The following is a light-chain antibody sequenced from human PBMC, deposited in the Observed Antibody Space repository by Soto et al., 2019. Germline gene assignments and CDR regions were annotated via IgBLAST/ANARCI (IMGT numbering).Light chain of an antibody. CDR1: SSDVGGYNY. CDR2: EVS. J-gene: IGLJ2*01. V-gene: IGLV2-14*01. CDR3: SSYTSSYTLVGVV. Sequence: QSVLTQPASVSGSPGQSITISCTGTSSDVGGYNYVSWYQQHPGKAPKVMIYEVSNRPSGVSNRFSGSKSGNTASLTISGLQAEDEADYYCSSYTSSYTLVGVVFGGGTKVTVL.